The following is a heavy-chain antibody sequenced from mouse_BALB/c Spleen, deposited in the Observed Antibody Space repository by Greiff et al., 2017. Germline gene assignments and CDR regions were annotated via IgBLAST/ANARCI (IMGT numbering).Heavy chain of an antibody. J-gene: IGHJ4*01. D-gene: IGHD1-2*01. CDR1: GDSITSGY. CDR3: ASPLLRLRNYYAMDY. V-gene: IGHV3-8*02. Sequence: EVKLVESGPSLVKPSQTLSLTCSVTGDSITSGYWNWIRKFPGNKLEYMGYISYSGSTYYNPSLKSRISITRDTSKNQYYLQLNSVTTEDTATYYCASPLLRLRNYYAMDYWGQGTSVTVSS. CDR2: ISYSGST.